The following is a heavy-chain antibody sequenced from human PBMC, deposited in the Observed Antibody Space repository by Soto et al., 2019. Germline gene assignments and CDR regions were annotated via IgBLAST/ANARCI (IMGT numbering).Heavy chain of an antibody. CDR3: AKEPLFWSGPYYFDY. V-gene: IGHV3-23*01. CDR2: ISGSGGST. D-gene: IGHD3-3*01. J-gene: IGHJ4*02. Sequence: GGSLRLSCAASGFTFSSYAMSWVRQASGKGLEWVSAISGSGGSTYYADSVKGRFTISRDNSKNTLYLQMNSLRAEDTAVYYCAKEPLFWSGPYYFDYWGQGTLVTVSS. CDR1: GFTFSSYA.